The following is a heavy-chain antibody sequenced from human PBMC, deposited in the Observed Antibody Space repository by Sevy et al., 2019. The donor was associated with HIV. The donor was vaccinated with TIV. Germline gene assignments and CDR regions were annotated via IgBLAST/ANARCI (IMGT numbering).Heavy chain of an antibody. J-gene: IGHJ4*02. D-gene: IGHD2-2*02. Sequence: GGSLRLSCAASGFSLETYWMHWVRQAPGKPLEWVANIKEDDTVKYYVDSVKGRFTIFRDNGRNLVYLVMNNLRVEDTALHYCVRAIQSEGSFWGQGTLVTVSS. V-gene: IGHV3-7*04. CDR3: VRAIQSEGSF. CDR1: GFSLETYW. CDR2: IKEDDTVK.